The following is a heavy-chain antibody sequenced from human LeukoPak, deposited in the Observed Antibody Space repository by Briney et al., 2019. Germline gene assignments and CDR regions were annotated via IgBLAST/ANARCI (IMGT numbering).Heavy chain of an antibody. CDR3: ARGLAGVSDY. D-gene: IGHD6-19*01. J-gene: IGHJ4*02. Sequence: GGSLRLSCAASGFTFSSYEMNWVRQAPGKGLEWVSYISSSGSTIYYADSVKGRFTSSRDNAKNSLYLQMNSLRAEDTAVYYCARGLAGVSDYWGQGTLVTVSS. V-gene: IGHV3-48*03. CDR1: GFTFSSYE. CDR2: ISSSGSTI.